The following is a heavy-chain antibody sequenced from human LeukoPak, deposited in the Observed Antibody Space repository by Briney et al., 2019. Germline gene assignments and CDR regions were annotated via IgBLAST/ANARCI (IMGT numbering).Heavy chain of an antibody. Sequence: GGSLRLSCAASGFTFSTYGLHWVRQAPGKGLGWVAVIWYDGGDKYYADSVKGRFTIFRDNSKNTLYLQMSSLRPEDTAVYYCAKGVYTYGSMLLGFDHCGQGTLVTVSS. CDR1: GFTFSTYG. V-gene: IGHV3-33*06. D-gene: IGHD5/OR15-5a*01. CDR2: IWYDGGDK. CDR3: AKGVYTYGSMLLGFDH. J-gene: IGHJ4*02.